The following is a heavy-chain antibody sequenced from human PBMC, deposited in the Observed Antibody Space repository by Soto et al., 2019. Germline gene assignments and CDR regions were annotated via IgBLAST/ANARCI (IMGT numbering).Heavy chain of an antibody. J-gene: IGHJ4*02. Sequence: ASVKVSCKASGYTFTSYGISWVRQAPGQGLEWMGWISAYNGNTNYAQKLQGRVTMTTDTSTGTAYMELRSLRSDDTAVYYCARDLITMVRGVTNPLKYWGQGTLVTVSS. CDR1: GYTFTSYG. D-gene: IGHD3-10*01. V-gene: IGHV1-18*01. CDR3: ARDLITMVRGVTNPLKY. CDR2: ISAYNGNT.